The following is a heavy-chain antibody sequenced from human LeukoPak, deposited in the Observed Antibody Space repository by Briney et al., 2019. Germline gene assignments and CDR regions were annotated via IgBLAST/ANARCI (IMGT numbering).Heavy chain of an antibody. CDR2: INPNSGGT. D-gene: IGHD2/OR15-2a*01. J-gene: IGHJ6*03. V-gene: IGHV1-2*02. Sequence: ASVKVSCKASGYTFTGYYMHWVRQAPGQGLEWMGWINPNSGGTNYAQKFQGRVTMTRDTSISTAYMELSRLRSVDTAVYYCARGLEYSLGYYYYYMDVWGKGTTVTVSS. CDR3: ARGLEYSLGYYYYYMDV. CDR1: GYTFTGYY.